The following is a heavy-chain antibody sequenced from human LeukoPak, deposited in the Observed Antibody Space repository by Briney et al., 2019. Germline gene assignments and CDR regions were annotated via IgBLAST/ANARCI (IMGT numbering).Heavy chain of an antibody. J-gene: IGHJ5*02. CDR3: ARDNSVGDEAWWFNP. CDR2: ITPSGGST. Sequence: GASVKVSCKASGYTFTNYYMHWVRQAPGQGLEWLGLITPSGGSTWYAQKFQGRVTMTRDMSTSTDYMELSSLRSEDTAVYYCARDNSVGDEAWWFNPWGQGTLVTVSS. D-gene: IGHD1-26*01. V-gene: IGHV1-46*01. CDR1: GYTFTNYY.